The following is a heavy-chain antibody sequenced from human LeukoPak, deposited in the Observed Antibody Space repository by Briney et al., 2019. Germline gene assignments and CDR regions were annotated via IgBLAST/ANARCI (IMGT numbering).Heavy chain of an antibody. CDR3: ARASGIAARGYFDY. CDR1: GYTFTSYG. J-gene: IGHJ4*02. CDR2: ISAYNGNT. D-gene: IGHD6-6*01. V-gene: IGHV1-18*01. Sequence: ASVKVSCKASGYTFTSYGINWVRQAPGQGLEWMGWISAYNGNTNNAQKLQGRVTMTTDTSTSTAYMELRSLRSDDTAVYYCARASGIAARGYFDYWGQGTLVTVSS.